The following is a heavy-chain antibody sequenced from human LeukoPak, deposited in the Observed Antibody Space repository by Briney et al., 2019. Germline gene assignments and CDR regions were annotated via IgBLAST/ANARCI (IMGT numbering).Heavy chain of an antibody. Sequence: SETLSLTCAVYGGSFSGYYWSWIRQPPGKGLEWIGEINHSGSTNYNPSLKSRVTISVDTSKNQFSLKLSSVTAADTAVYYCARVPYGFGSLGYYYYYYGMDVWGQGTTVTVSS. J-gene: IGHJ6*02. CDR3: ARVPYGFGSLGYYYYYYGMDV. CDR1: GGSFSGYY. CDR2: INHSGST. D-gene: IGHD6-13*01. V-gene: IGHV4-34*01.